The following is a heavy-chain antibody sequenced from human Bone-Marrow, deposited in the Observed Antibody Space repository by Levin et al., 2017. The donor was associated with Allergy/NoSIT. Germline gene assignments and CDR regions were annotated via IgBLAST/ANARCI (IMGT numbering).Heavy chain of an antibody. J-gene: IGHJ4*02. CDR1: GYSISSGYY. Sequence: SETLSLTCAVSGYSISSGYYWGWIRQPPGKGLEWIGSIYHSGSTYYNPSLKSRVTISVDTSKNQFSLKLSSVTAADTAVYYCARGGKYDYVWGSYKDDYWGQGTLVTVSS. V-gene: IGHV4-38-2*01. CDR2: IYHSGST. CDR3: ARGGKYDYVWGSYKDDY. D-gene: IGHD3-16*01.